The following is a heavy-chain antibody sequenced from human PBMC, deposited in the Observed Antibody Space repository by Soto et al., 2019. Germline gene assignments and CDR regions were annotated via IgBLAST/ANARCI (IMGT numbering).Heavy chain of an antibody. V-gene: IGHV3-9*01. J-gene: IGHJ4*02. CDR1: GFTFDDYA. Sequence: VQLVESGGGLVQPGRSLRLSCAASGFTFDDYAMHWVRQAPGKGLAWVSGISWNSGSIGYADSVKGRFTISRDNAKNSLYLQMNSLRAEDTALYYCAKGSGGVAEEWYYFDYWGQGTLVTVSS. CDR3: AKGSGGVAEEWYYFDY. D-gene: IGHD3-3*01. CDR2: ISWNSGSI.